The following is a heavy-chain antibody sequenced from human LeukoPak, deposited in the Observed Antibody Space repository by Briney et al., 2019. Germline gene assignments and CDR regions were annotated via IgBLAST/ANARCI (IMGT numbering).Heavy chain of an antibody. D-gene: IGHD1-26*01. V-gene: IGHV3-20*04. CDR2: INWNGGST. CDR3: VSSGSYHYYYYYMDV. J-gene: IGHJ6*03. CDR1: GFTFDDYG. Sequence: GGSLRLSCAASGFTFDDYGMSWVRQAPGKGLEWVSGINWNGGSTGYADSVKGRFTISRDNAKNSLYLQMNSLRAEDTAVYYCVSSGSYHYYYYYMDVWGKGTTVTVSS.